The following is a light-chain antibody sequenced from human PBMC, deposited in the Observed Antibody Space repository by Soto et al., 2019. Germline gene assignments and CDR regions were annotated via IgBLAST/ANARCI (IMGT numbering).Light chain of an antibody. CDR2: GAS. CDR1: QSVSSN. J-gene: IGKJ2*02. V-gene: IGKV3-15*01. Sequence: EIVMTQSPATLSVSPGERATLSCRASQSVSSNLAWYQQKPGQAPRLLIYGASTRATGIPARFSGSGSGTEFTLTISSLQSEDFAVYYCQQYNNWPPCTFGQGTKLEF. CDR3: QQYNNWPPCT.